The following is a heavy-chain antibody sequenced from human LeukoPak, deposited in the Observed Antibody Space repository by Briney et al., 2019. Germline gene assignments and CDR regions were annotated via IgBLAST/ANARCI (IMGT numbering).Heavy chain of an antibody. CDR1: GFTLSSYW. Sequence: GGSLRLSCAASGFTLSSYWMSWVRQAPGKGLEWVARIKQDGSEKHHVDSVKGRFTISRDNAKNSVYLQMNTLRAEDTAVYYCARYIETPRRDLDYWGQGTLVTVSS. V-gene: IGHV3-7*01. CDR2: IKQDGSEK. J-gene: IGHJ4*02. CDR3: ARYIETPRRDLDY. D-gene: IGHD4-23*01.